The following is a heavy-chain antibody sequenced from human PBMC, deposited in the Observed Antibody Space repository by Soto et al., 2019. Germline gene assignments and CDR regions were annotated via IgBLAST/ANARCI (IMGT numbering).Heavy chain of an antibody. D-gene: IGHD3-10*01. CDR1: GFIFSNYA. CDR2: ISAVTSAI. J-gene: IGHJ4*02. CDR3: ARYVVGRGKDAPGY. Sequence: EVPLLESGGGLVQPGGSLRLSCAASGFIFSNYAMSWVRQAPGKGLEWVSSISAVTSAINYADPVRGRFTMSRDNSENKVYLQMNSLRVEDTAIYYCARYVVGRGKDAPGYWGQGTLVTVSS. V-gene: IGHV3-23*01.